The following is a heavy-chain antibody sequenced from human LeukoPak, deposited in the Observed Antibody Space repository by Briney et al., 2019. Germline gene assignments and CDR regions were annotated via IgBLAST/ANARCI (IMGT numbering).Heavy chain of an antibody. Sequence: GGPLRLSCVASQFRFKNYWMPGVGQAPGRGLEWLSYISPDGSTTTYADSVRGRFTISRDNAKNTLYLQMNSLRGEDTAVYFCATAWSYWGQGTLVTVSS. D-gene: IGHD2-21*02. CDR3: ATAWSY. CDR2: ISPDGSTT. V-gene: IGHV3-74*03. CDR1: QFRFKNYW. J-gene: IGHJ4*02.